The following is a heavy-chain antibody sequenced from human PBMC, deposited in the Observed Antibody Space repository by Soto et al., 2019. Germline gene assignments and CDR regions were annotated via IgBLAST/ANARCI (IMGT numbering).Heavy chain of an antibody. CDR2: IYYSGST. Sequence: SETLSLTCTVSGGSISSYYWSWIRQPPGKGLEWIGYIYYSGSTNYNPSLKSRVTISVDTSKNQFSLKLSSVTAADTAVYYCARDRPHDSSSWFLFDYWGQGTLVTVSS. D-gene: IGHD6-13*01. CDR1: GGSISSYY. V-gene: IGHV4-59*01. CDR3: ARDRPHDSSSWFLFDY. J-gene: IGHJ4*02.